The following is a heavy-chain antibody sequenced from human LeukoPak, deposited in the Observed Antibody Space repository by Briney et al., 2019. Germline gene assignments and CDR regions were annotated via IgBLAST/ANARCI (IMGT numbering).Heavy chain of an antibody. CDR1: GGSTISSNYY. J-gene: IGHJ4*02. D-gene: IGHD3-3*01. Sequence: PSETLSLTCSVSGGSTISSNYYWGWIRQPPGKGLEWLGSIYQTGSGSSYYNPSLKSRVIISGDTSNNHFSLRLRSVTAADTAVYYCASTLRFLPYRRFDYWGQGALVTVPS. V-gene: IGHV4-39*01. CDR2: IYQTGSGSS. CDR3: ASTLRFLPYRRFDY.